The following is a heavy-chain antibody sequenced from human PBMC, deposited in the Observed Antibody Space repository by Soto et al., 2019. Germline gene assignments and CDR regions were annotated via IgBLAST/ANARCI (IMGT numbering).Heavy chain of an antibody. J-gene: IGHJ6*02. CDR1: GFTFSSYG. CDR2: ISYDGSNK. Sequence: GGSLRLSCAASGFTFSSYGMHWVRQAPGKGLEWVAVISYDGSNKYYAYSVKGRFTISRDNSKNTLYLQMNSLRAEDTAVYYCSKAEYYYYYGMDVWGQGTTVTVSS. V-gene: IGHV3-30*18. CDR3: SKAEYYYYYGMDV.